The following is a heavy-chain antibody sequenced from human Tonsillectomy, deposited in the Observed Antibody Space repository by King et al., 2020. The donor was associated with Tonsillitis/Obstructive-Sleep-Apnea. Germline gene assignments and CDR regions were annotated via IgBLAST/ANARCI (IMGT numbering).Heavy chain of an antibody. V-gene: IGHV3-13*01. CDR3: ARLKYDMLTGGNYGMDF. D-gene: IGHD3-9*01. Sequence: VQLVESGGGLVQPGGSLRLSCAASGFTFSSYDMLWVRQPTGKGLEWVSAIGSAGDTYYPGSVKGRFTISRENVKNYLYHQMNSLRAGDTAVYYYARLKYDMLTGGNYGMDFWGQGTTVTVSS. CDR2: IGSAGDT. CDR1: GFTFSSYD. J-gene: IGHJ6*02.